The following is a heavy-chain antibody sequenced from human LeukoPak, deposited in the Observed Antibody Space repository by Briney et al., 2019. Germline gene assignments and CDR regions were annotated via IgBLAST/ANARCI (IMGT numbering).Heavy chain of an antibody. CDR3: ARSTVVGYYYYGMDV. CDR2: IDPSDSYT. Sequence: GESLKISCKGSGYSFTSYWISWVRQMPGKGLEWKGRIDPSDSYTNYSPSFQGHVTISADKSISTAYLQRSSLKASDTAMYYCARSTVVGYYYYGMDVWGQGTTVTVSS. D-gene: IGHD2-15*01. J-gene: IGHJ6*02. V-gene: IGHV5-10-1*01. CDR1: GYSFTSYW.